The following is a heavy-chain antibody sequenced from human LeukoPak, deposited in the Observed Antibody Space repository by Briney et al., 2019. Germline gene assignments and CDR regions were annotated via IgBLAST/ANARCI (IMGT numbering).Heavy chain of an antibody. CDR3: AKAYSAHDSYSNYGMDV. CDR1: GFNFDDYA. CDR2: ISGGGGST. J-gene: IGHJ6*01. Sequence: GGSLRLSCSASGFNFDDYAMNWVRQAPGRGLEWVSLISGGGGSTYIDSVKGRFSISRDNSKDSLYLQMNSLRSEDTALYYCAKAYSAHDSYSNYGMDVWGQGTTVTVSS. D-gene: IGHD1-26*01. V-gene: IGHV3-43*02.